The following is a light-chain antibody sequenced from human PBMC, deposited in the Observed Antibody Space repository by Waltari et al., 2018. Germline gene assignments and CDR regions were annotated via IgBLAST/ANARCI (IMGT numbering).Light chain of an antibody. CDR2: NAT. V-gene: IGKV1-5*01. Sequence: DLQFTQSPSTLPASVGDRGPITCRASNYVKNNLAWYQQKPGKAPKVLIQNATRLESGVPSKFSGSGSGTEFTLTVSSLQPGDFATYYCQQYDSLPVTFGGGTKVEIK. J-gene: IGKJ4*01. CDR3: QQYDSLPVT. CDR1: NYVKNN.